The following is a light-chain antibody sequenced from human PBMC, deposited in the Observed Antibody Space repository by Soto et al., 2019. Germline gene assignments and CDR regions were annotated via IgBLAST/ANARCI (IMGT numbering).Light chain of an antibody. Sequence: EIVLTQSPCTLSLSQGERATLSCRASQSVSSSYLAWYQQKPGQAPRLLIYGASSRAIGIPDRFSGSASGTDFTLTISRLQPEDFATYYCHQSYNTPLFGGGTKVDIK. CDR1: QSVSSSY. V-gene: IGKV3-20*01. J-gene: IGKJ4*01. CDR3: HQSYNTPL. CDR2: GAS.